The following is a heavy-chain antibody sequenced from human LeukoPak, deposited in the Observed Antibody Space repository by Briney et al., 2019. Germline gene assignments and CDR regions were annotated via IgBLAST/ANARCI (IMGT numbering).Heavy chain of an antibody. J-gene: IGHJ4*02. CDR3: ARLEGGSYPDY. Sequence: SETLSLTCTVSGDSISNYYWSWIRQPPGKGLEWIGYIYYSGTTNYNPSLKSRVTISVDTSKNQFSLKLSSVTAADTAVYYCARLEGGSYPDYWGQGTLVTVSS. CDR2: IYYSGTT. D-gene: IGHD1-26*01. CDR1: GDSISNYY. V-gene: IGHV4-59*01.